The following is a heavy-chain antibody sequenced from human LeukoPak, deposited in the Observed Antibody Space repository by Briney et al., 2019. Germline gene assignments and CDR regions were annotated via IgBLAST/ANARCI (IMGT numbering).Heavy chain of an antibody. CDR1: GGSISSGSYY. CDR2: IYSSGST. CDR3: ARLITLTGYYFDY. Sequence: PSETLSLTCSVSGGSISSGSYYWSWIRQPAGKGLEWIGRIYSSGSTNYNPSLKSRVSISVDTSKNQFSLKLSSVTAADTAVYYCARLITLTGYYFDYWGQGTLVTVSS. D-gene: IGHD5-24*01. J-gene: IGHJ4*02. V-gene: IGHV4-61*02.